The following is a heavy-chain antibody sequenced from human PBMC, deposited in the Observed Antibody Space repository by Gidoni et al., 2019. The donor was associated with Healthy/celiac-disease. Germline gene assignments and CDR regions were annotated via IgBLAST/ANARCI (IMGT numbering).Heavy chain of an antibody. J-gene: IGHJ3*02. Sequence: QLQLQESGPGLVKPSETLSLTCTVPGVSISSSSYYWGWIRQPPGKGLEWIGSTYYSGSTYYNPSLKSRVTISVDTSKNQFSLKLSSVTAADTAVYYCARWSRIGYCSGGSCPYAFDIWGQGTMVTVSS. D-gene: IGHD2-15*01. CDR2: TYYSGST. CDR3: ARWSRIGYCSGGSCPYAFDI. V-gene: IGHV4-39*01. CDR1: GVSISSSSYY.